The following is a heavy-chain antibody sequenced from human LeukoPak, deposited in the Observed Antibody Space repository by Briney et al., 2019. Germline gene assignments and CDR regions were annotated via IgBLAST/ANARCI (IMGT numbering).Heavy chain of an antibody. V-gene: IGHV3-23*01. CDR3: AKDRACGNAVCHGDFDY. CDR1: GFIVSSYT. Sequence: GGTLRLSCAASGFIVSSYTMRWVREAPGKGLEWVSTISGSGGSTYYAASVKGRFTISRDNSKNTVYLQMNSLRAEDTAVYYCAKDRACGNAVCHGDFDYWGQGTLVTVSS. J-gene: IGHJ4*02. CDR2: ISGSGGST. D-gene: IGHD2-8*01.